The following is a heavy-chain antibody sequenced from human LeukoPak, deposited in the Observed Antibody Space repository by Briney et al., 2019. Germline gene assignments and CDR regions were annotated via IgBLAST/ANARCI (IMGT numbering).Heavy chain of an antibody. CDR1: GFTFSSYA. J-gene: IGHJ6*02. CDR2: ISGSGGST. V-gene: IGHV3-23*01. Sequence: GGSLRLSCAASGFTFSSYAMSWVRQAPGKGLEWVSAISGSGGSTYYADSVKGRFTISRDNSKNTLYLQMNSLRAEDMAVYYCARGYYYGSGSYYPFDVWGQGTTVTVSS. D-gene: IGHD3-10*01. CDR3: ARGYYYGSGSYYPFDV.